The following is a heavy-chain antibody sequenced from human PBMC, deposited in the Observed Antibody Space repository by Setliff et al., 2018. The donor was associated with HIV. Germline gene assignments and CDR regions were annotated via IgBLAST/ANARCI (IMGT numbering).Heavy chain of an antibody. CDR3: ASGCLIGGSGPCRNFEF. Sequence: ASVKVSCKISGYTLTELSIHWVRQAPGKGLEWMANFDPEDGETFYAQKFQGRLTMTEDTSTDTAYMELSSLRSDDTAVYYCASGCLIGGSGPCRNFEFWGQGTLVTVSS. V-gene: IGHV1-24*01. CDR2: FDPEDGET. J-gene: IGHJ4*02. CDR1: GYTLTELS. D-gene: IGHD1-26*01.